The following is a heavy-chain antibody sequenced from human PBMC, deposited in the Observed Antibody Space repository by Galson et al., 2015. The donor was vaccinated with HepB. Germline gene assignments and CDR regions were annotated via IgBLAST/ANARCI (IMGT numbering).Heavy chain of an antibody. D-gene: IGHD6-13*01. Sequence: PALVKPTQTLTLTCTFSGFSLSTSGVGVGWIRQPPGKALEWLALIYWDDDKRYSPSLKSRLTITKDTSKNQVVLTMTNMDPVDTATYYCAHRGSAAAAQAPGFDPWGQGTLVTVSS. CDR3: AHRGSAAAAQAPGFDP. CDR1: GFSLSTSGVG. V-gene: IGHV2-5*02. CDR2: IYWDDDK. J-gene: IGHJ5*02.